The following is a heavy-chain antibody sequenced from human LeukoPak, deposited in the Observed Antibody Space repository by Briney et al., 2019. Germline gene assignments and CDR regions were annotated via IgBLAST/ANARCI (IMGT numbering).Heavy chain of an antibody. CDR2: IYYSGST. Sequence: PSETLSLTCTVSGGSISSSSYYWGWIRQPPGKGLEWIGSIYYSGSTYYNPSLKSRVTISVDTSKNQFSLKLSSVTAADTAVYYCARDRLEYGYQEDWFDPWGQGTLVTVSS. D-gene: IGHD5-18*01. J-gene: IGHJ5*02. CDR3: ARDRLEYGYQEDWFDP. CDR1: GGSISSSSYY. V-gene: IGHV4-39*07.